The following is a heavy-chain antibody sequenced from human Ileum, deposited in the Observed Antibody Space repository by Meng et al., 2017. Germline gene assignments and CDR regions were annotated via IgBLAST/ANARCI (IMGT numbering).Heavy chain of an antibody. V-gene: IGHV1-69-2*01. J-gene: IGHJ2*01. Sequence: EVQVVQSGAGGEKSGATVKLSCKVSGSTFTDYYMHWVQRAPGKGLEWMGLVYPEDGETINAEKFQGRVTITADTSTDTAYMVLSSLRSEDTAVYYCAAGTRPTWYVDLWGRGTLVTVSS. CDR1: GSTFTDYY. CDR3: AAGTRPTWYVDL. D-gene: IGHD1-1*01. CDR2: VYPEDGET.